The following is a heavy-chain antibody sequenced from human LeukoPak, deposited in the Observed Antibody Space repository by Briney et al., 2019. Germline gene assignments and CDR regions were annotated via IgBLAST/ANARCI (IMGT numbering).Heavy chain of an antibody. CDR1: GGSFSGYY. CDR3: ARVGGSSPYPFDY. Sequence: SETLSLTCAVYGGSFSGYYWSWIRQPPGKGLEWIGEINHSGSTNYNPSLKSRVTISVDTSKNQFSLKLTSVTAADTAVYYCARVGGSSPYPFDYWGQGTLVTVSS. J-gene: IGHJ4*02. CDR2: INHSGST. V-gene: IGHV4-34*01. D-gene: IGHD6-6*01.